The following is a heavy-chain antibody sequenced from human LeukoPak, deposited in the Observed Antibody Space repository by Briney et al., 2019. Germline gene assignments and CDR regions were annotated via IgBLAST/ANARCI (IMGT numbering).Heavy chain of an antibody. CDR1: GFTFDDYA. V-gene: IGHV3-9*01. CDR2: ISWNSGSI. D-gene: IGHD3/OR15-3a*01. Sequence: QPGRSLRLSCAASGFTFDDYAMHWVRQAPGKGLEWVSGISWNSGSIGYADSVTGRLTISRDNAENSLYLQMNSLRPDDTALYYCARSWPPRDWDQNYFDYWGQGTLVTVSS. J-gene: IGHJ4*02. CDR3: ARSWPPRDWDQNYFDY.